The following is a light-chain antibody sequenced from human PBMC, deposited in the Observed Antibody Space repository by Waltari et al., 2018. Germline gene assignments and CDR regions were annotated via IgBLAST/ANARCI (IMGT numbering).Light chain of an antibody. CDR3: SSYTTSRTYV. Sequence: QSALTQPASVSGSPGQSITISCTGTNSDVGSYNFVSWFQQHPGEAPKLMIYEVTNRPSGVSNRFPCSKSGNTASLIISGLQGEDEADYYCSSYTTSRTYVFGTGTKVTVL. CDR2: EVT. CDR1: NSDVGSYNF. J-gene: IGLJ1*01. V-gene: IGLV2-14*01.